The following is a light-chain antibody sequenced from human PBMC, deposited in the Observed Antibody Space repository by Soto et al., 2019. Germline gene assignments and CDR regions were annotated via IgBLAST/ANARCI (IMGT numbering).Light chain of an antibody. CDR3: QVWDSTSDHYV. CDR1: NIETKS. CDR2: DDS. Sequence: SYELTQPPSVSVAPGQTARITCGGSNIETKSVHWYRQKAGQAPVLVVCDDSVRPSGIPERFSGSNSGNTATLTISRVEAGDEADYYCQVWDSTSDHYVFGTGTKGTVL. J-gene: IGLJ1*01. V-gene: IGLV3-21*02.